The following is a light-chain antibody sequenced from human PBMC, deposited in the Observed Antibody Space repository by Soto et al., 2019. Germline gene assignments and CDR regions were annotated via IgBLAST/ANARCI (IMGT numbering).Light chain of an antibody. CDR1: SSNIGSNY. Sequence: QSVLTQPPSASGTPGQRVTISCSGSSSNIGSNYVYWYQQLPGTAPKLFIYRNNQRPSGVPDRFSGSKSGTSASLAISGLRSEDEADYYCAAWDDSLYVVFGGGTKLTVL. CDR3: AAWDDSLYVV. J-gene: IGLJ2*01. V-gene: IGLV1-47*01. CDR2: RNN.